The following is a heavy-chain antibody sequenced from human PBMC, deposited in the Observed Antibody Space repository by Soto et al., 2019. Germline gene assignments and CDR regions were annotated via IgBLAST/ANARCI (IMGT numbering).Heavy chain of an antibody. Sequence: ASVKVSCKASGYIFTNYYIHWVRQAPGQGLEWMAIINPLPISGSTNYAQEFQGRLTVTRDTSTSTVYMELSSLRSDDTAIYYCARDLAAAAYWGQGTLVTVSS. D-gene: IGHD6-13*01. CDR2: INPLPISGST. J-gene: IGHJ4*02. V-gene: IGHV1-46*01. CDR1: GYIFTNYY. CDR3: ARDLAAAAY.